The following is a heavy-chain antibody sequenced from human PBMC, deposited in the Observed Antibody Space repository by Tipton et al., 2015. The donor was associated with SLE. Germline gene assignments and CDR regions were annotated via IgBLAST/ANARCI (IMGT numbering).Heavy chain of an antibody. CDR2: IYYKGST. Sequence: TLSLTCTVSGGSVNGHYWNWIRQAPGKGLEWIGYIYYKGSTDYKSSLKSRLTISIDTSKNQVTLKLTSVTAADTAVYYCARAPLFGVVTESGPFDSWGQGSLVNVSS. J-gene: IGHJ4*02. D-gene: IGHD3-3*01. CDR1: GGSVNGHY. CDR3: ARAPLFGVVTESGPFDS. V-gene: IGHV4-59*02.